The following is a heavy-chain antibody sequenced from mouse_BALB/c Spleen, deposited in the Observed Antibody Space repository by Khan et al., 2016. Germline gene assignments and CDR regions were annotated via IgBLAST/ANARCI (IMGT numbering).Heavy chain of an antibody. D-gene: IGHD2-4*01. CDR3: AIYHDYAGGFAY. CDR1: GFSLTGFS. Sequence: VQLQESGPGLVAPSQSLSITCTVSGFSLTGFSVNWVRPPPGTGLEWPGVIWGGGSTDYNSALKSRLSLSKDDSKSQVFLKMNNRQTNDTARYCCAIYHDYAGGFAYWGQGTLVTVSA. V-gene: IGHV2-6-7*01. CDR2: IWGGGST. J-gene: IGHJ3*01.